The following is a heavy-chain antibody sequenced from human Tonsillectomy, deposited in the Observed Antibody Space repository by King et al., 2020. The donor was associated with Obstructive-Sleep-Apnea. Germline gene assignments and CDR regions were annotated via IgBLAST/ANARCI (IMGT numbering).Heavy chain of an antibody. J-gene: IGHJ4*02. CDR3: ARDNMGSLDY. CDR2: SSNSGCT. Sequence: VQLQESGPGLVKPSETLFLTCKVSGASINTHSWSWIRQPPGKGLEWIGYSSNSGCTNCNPSLESRVTISVDASKDQFSLKLSSVTAADTAIYYCARDNMGSLDYWGQGTLVTVSS. D-gene: IGHD1-26*01. V-gene: IGHV4-59*11. CDR1: GASINTHS.